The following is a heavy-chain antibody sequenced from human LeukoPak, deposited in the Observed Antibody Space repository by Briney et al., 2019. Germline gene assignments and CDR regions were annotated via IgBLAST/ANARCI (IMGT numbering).Heavy chain of an antibody. V-gene: IGHV1-2*04. J-gene: IGHJ6*02. CDR2: INPNSGGT. Sequence: ASVKVSCKASGYTFTGYYMHRVRQAPGQGLEWMGWINPNSGGTNYAQKFQGWVTMTRDTSISTAYMELSRLRSDDTAVYYCARDRAVAGLGYYGMDVWGQGTTVTVSS. CDR1: GYTFTGYY. CDR3: ARDRAVAGLGYYGMDV. D-gene: IGHD6-19*01.